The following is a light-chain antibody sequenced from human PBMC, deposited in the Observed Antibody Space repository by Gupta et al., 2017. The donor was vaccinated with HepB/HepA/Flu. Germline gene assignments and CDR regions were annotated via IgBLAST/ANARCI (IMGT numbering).Light chain of an antibody. J-gene: IGLJ2*01. V-gene: IGLV1-47*01. CDR1: SSHVGRSF. Sequence: SVLTQPPSVSGTPGQRVTISCSGSSSHVGRSFVYWYQPFPGAAPNLLIYRNDQRPSGVPARFSGSKSASSAAMATSGLRAEDEANYYCAAWDTSRRLVAFGGGTKLTVL. CDR3: AAWDTSRRLVA. CDR2: RND.